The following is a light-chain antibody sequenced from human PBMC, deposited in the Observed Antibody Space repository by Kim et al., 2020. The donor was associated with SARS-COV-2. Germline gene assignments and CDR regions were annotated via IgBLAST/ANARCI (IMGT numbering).Light chain of an antibody. CDR3: HQYKSYPYT. J-gene: IGKJ2*01. CDR1: QTINSW. CDR2: EAS. V-gene: IGKV1-5*01. Sequence: GDSATITCRASQTINSWLAWYQQKPGKAPKLLIYEASGLESGVPSRFSGTESGTEFTLTISSLQPDDSATYYCHQYKSYPYTFGQGTKLEI.